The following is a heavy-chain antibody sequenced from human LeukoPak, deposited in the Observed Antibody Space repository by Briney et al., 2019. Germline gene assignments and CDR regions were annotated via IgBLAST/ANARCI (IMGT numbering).Heavy chain of an antibody. Sequence: GESLKISCQGSGYSFSTYWIAWVRQMPGKGLELMGIIYPGDSDTRYSPSFQGQVTISADKSISTAYLQWSSLKVSDSAMYCCARHGVTGSSSSPNDYWGQGTLVTVSS. CDR2: IYPGDSDT. CDR1: GYSFSTYW. J-gene: IGHJ4*02. D-gene: IGHD6-6*01. CDR3: ARHGVTGSSSSPNDY. V-gene: IGHV5-51*01.